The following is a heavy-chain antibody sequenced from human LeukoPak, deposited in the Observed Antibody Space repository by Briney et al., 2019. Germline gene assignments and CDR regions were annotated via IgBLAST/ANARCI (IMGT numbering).Heavy chain of an antibody. CDR3: AKWRRGGWSLDY. CDR1: GFTFSSYG. D-gene: IGHD6-19*01. J-gene: IGHJ4*02. Sequence: PGGSLRLSCVGSGFTFSSYGMGWVRQAPGKGLEWVSGISGTGGFTYEADAVKGRFNISRDNSKNTLFLEMKSLKVDDTAIYYCAKWRRGGWSLDYWGQGTLVTVSS. V-gene: IGHV3-23*01. CDR2: ISGTGGFT.